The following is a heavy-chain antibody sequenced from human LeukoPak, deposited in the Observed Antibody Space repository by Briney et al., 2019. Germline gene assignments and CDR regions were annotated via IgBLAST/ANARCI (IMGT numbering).Heavy chain of an antibody. CDR3: TTDPGMHYYDSSGLRAFDI. CDR1: GFTFSNAW. CDR2: IKSKTDGGTT. J-gene: IGHJ3*02. V-gene: IGHV3-15*01. Sequence: GGSLRLSCAASGFTFSNAWMSWVRQAPGKGLEWVGRIKSKTDGGTTDYAAPVKGRFTISRDDSKNTLYLQMNSLKTEDTAVYYCTTDPGMHYYDSSGLRAFDIWGQGTMVTVSS. D-gene: IGHD3-22*01.